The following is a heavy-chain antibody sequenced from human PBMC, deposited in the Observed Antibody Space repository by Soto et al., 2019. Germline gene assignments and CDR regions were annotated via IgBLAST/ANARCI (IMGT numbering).Heavy chain of an antibody. CDR2: IYWDDDK. J-gene: IGHJ6*02. D-gene: IGHD2-15*01. CDR3: AYLPCSGGSCYWFSYSGMDV. Sequence: QITLKESGPTLVKPTQTLTPTCTFSGFSLSTSGVGVAWIRQPPGKALEWLALIYWDDDKRYRPSLETRLTVTKDTSKNQVVVSMTNMDSVDTATYYCAYLPCSGGSCYWFSYSGMDVWGQGTTVTVSS. V-gene: IGHV2-5*02. CDR1: GFSLSTSGVG.